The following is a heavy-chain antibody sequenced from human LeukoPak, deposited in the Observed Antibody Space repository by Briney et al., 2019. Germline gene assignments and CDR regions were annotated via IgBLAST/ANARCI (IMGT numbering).Heavy chain of an antibody. CDR3: AGEGRDGYNLPTDY. J-gene: IGHJ4*02. Sequence: ASVKVSCKASGYTFTGYYMHWVRQAPGQGLEWMGRINPNSGGTNYAQKFQGRVTMTRDTSISTAYMELSRLRSDDTAVYYCAGEGRDGYNLPTDYWGQGTLDTVSS. V-gene: IGHV1-2*06. D-gene: IGHD5-24*01. CDR2: INPNSGGT. CDR1: GYTFTGYY.